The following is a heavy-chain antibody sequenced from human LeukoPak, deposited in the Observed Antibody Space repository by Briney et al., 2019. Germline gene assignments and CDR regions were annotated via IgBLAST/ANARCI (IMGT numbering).Heavy chain of an antibody. CDR1: GFTVSSNY. CDR3: ARDSQGAFDY. CDR2: IYSGGST. Sequence: GGSLRLSCAASGFTVSSNYMSWVRQAPGKGLEWVSVIYSGGSTYYADSAKGRFTISRDNSKNTLYLQMNSLRAEDTAVYYCARDSQGAFDYWGQGTLVTVSS. V-gene: IGHV3-53*01. J-gene: IGHJ4*02. D-gene: IGHD2/OR15-2a*01.